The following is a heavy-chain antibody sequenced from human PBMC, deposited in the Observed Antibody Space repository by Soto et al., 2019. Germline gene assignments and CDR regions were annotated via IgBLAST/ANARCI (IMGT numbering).Heavy chain of an antibody. Sequence: QLQLQESGPGLVKPSETLSLTCTVSGGSISSSSYYWGWIRQPPGKRLEWIGGMYYSVSTYFNPSLKSRVTISVDTSKNQFSLKLSSVTAADTAVYYCVRWYGSEVFDYWGQGTLVTVSS. CDR1: GGSISSSSYY. D-gene: IGHD3-10*01. J-gene: IGHJ4*02. CDR3: VRWYGSEVFDY. V-gene: IGHV4-39*01. CDR2: MYYSVST.